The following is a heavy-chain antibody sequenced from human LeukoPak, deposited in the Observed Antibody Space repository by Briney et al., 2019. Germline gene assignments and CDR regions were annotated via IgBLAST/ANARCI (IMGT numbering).Heavy chain of an antibody. CDR3: ARVDIVATAVYDY. Sequence: ASVKVSCKASGYTFTGYYMHWVRQAPGQGLEWMGWINPNSGGTNYAQKFQGRVTMTRDTSISTAYMELSRLRSDDTAVYYCARVDIVATAVYDYWGQGTLVTVSS. CDR2: INPNSGGT. J-gene: IGHJ4*02. CDR1: GYTFTGYY. V-gene: IGHV1-2*02. D-gene: IGHD5-12*01.